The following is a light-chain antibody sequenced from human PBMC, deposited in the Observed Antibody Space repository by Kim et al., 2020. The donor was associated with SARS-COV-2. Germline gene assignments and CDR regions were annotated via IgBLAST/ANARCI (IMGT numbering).Light chain of an antibody. V-gene: IGKV1-12*01. CDR1: QAIGPW. J-gene: IGKJ1*01. Sequence: ASVGDTVTLTCRASQAIGPWLAWYQRRPGNAPKLLISGSSDLETGVPSRFSGSGSGTDFTLTIISLQPEDFATYYCQQGTTFPWTFGPGTKVDIK. CDR3: QQGTTFPWT. CDR2: GSS.